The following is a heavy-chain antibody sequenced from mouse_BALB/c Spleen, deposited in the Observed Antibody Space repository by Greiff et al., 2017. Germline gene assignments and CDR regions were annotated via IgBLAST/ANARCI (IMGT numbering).Heavy chain of an antibody. J-gene: IGHJ3*01. D-gene: IGHD2-4*01. Sequence: SGAELARPGASVKLSCKASGYTFTSYWMQWVKQRPGQGLEWIGAIYPGDGDTRYTQKFKGKATLTADKSSSTAYMQLSSLASEDSAVYYCARRTYDYVFAYWGQGTLVTVSA. CDR2: IYPGDGDT. CDR1: GYTFTSYW. CDR3: ARRTYDYVFAY. V-gene: IGHV1-87*01.